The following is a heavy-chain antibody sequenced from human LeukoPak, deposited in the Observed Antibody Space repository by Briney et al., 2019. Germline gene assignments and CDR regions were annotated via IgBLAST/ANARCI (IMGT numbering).Heavy chain of an antibody. J-gene: IGHJ4*02. Sequence: GRSLRLSCAASGFTFDDYAIHWVRQAPGKGLEWVSGISWNSGSIGYADSVKGRFTISRDNAKNSLYLQMNSLRAEDTALYYCAKDAKNYCSSTSCYYFDYWGQGTLVTVSS. D-gene: IGHD2-2*01. CDR1: GFTFDDYA. CDR2: ISWNSGSI. V-gene: IGHV3-9*01. CDR3: AKDAKNYCSSTSCYYFDY.